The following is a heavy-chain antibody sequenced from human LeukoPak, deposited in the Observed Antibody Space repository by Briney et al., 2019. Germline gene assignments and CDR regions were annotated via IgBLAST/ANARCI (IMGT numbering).Heavy chain of an antibody. Sequence: SETLSLTCTVSGGSISSYYWSWFRQPPGKGLEFIGYISDSGITNYNPSLQSRLIMSLDTSKNQLSLKLTSVTAADTAAYYCARIFNDWGQGTLVTVSS. CDR3: ARIFND. CDR1: GGSISSYY. CDR2: ISDSGIT. J-gene: IGHJ4*02. V-gene: IGHV4-59*01.